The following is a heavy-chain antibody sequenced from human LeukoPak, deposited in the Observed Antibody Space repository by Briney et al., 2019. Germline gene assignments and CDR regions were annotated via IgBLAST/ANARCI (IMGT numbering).Heavy chain of an antibody. CDR1: GYTFTVKF. CDR2: IKPNSGGA. Sequence: ASVKVSCKTSGYTFTVKFLHWLRQAPGQGLEWMGGIKPNSGGAVYAQNFRGRVTVTRDTSVSTAYMELSRLRSDDTAVYYCAIENYHDSSGYSKAFDYWGQGTLVTVCS. CDR3: AIENYHDSSGYSKAFDY. J-gene: IGHJ4*02. V-gene: IGHV1-2*02. D-gene: IGHD3-22*01.